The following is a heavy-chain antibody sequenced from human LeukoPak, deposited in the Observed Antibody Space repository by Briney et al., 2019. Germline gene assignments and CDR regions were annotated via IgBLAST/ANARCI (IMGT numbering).Heavy chain of an antibody. CDR1: GFTFSSYS. CDR3: ARYCSSTSCYLAHAFDI. D-gene: IGHD2-2*01. Sequence: GGSLRLSCAASGFTFSSYSMNWVHQAPGKGLEWVSYIISSATTTYYADSVKGRFTISRDNAKNSLYLQMNSLRDEDTAVYYCARYCSSTSCYLAHAFDIWGQGTMVTVSS. CDR2: IISSATTT. J-gene: IGHJ3*02. V-gene: IGHV3-48*02.